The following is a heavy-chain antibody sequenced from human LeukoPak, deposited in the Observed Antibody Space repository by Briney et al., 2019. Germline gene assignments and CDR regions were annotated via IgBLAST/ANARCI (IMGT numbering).Heavy chain of an antibody. D-gene: IGHD3-22*01. CDR3: ARDCLVYYYDSSGYCNDY. Sequence: GASVKVSCKASGYTFTSYYMHWVRQAPGQGLEWMGIINPSGGSTSYAQKFQGRVTMTRDTSTSTVYMELSSLRSEDTAVYHCARDCLVYYYDSSGYCNDYWGQGTLVTVSS. J-gene: IGHJ4*02. CDR1: GYTFTSYY. V-gene: IGHV1-46*01. CDR2: INPSGGST.